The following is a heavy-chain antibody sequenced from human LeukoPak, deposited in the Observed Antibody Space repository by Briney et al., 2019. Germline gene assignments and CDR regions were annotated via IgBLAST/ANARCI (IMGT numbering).Heavy chain of an antibody. Sequence: GGSLRLSCAASGFTFSDHAMHWVRQAPGKGLEWVSAVGIAADTFYPGSVKGRFTISRENAKNSLYLQVNSLRVEDTAVYYCVRQKKSHGNFDYWGQGTLVTVSS. J-gene: IGHJ4*02. CDR1: GFTFSDHA. D-gene: IGHD1-26*01. V-gene: IGHV3-13*01. CDR3: VRQKKSHGNFDY. CDR2: VGIAADT.